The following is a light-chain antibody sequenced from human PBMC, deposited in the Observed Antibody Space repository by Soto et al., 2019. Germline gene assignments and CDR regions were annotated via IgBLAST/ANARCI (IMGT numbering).Light chain of an antibody. V-gene: IGKV3-20*01. CDR1: QSVSSSY. CDR2: GAS. CDR3: QQYGSSPPYT. Sequence: EIVLTQSPGTLSWSPGGRATLSCRASQSVSSSYLAWYQQKPGQAPRLLIYGASSRATGIPDRFSGSGSGTDFTLTISRLEPEDFAVYYCQQYGSSPPYTFGQGTKLE. J-gene: IGKJ2*01.